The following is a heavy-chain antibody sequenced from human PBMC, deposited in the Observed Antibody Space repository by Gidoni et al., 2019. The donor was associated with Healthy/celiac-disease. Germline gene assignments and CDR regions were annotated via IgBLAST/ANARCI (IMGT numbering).Heavy chain of an antibody. V-gene: IGHV1-69*01. CDR3: AREGDYTGWFDP. J-gene: IGHJ5*02. CDR2: IIPIFGTA. CDR1: A. D-gene: IGHD4-17*01. Sequence: AISWVRQAPGQGLEWMGGIIPIFGTANYAQKFQGRVTITADESTSTAYMELSSLRSEDTAVYYCAREGDYTGWFDPWGQGTLVTVSS.